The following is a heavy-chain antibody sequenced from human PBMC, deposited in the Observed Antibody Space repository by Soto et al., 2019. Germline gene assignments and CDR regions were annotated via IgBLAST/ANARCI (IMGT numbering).Heavy chain of an antibody. V-gene: IGHV3-66*01. CDR3: ARGGLTTILDYYMDV. Sequence: EVQLVETGGGLVQPGGSLRLSCAASGFTVSSNYMSWVRQAPGKGLEWVSVIYSGGSTYYADSVKGGFTISRDNSKNTLYIQMNSLRAEDTAVYYCARGGLTTILDYYMDVWGKGTTVTVSS. D-gene: IGHD4-17*01. J-gene: IGHJ6*03. CDR1: GFTVSSNY. CDR2: IYSGGST.